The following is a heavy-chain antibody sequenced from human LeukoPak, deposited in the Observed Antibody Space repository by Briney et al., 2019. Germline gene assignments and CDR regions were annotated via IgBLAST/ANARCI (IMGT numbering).Heavy chain of an antibody. Sequence: ASVKVSCKASGYTFTGYYMHWVRQAPGQGLEWMGWINPNRGGTNYAQKFQGRVTMTRDTSISTAYMELSRLRSDDTAVYYCARESNYYDSSGLVTTAFDIWGQGTMVTVSS. CDR3: ARESNYYDSSGLVTTAFDI. D-gene: IGHD3-22*01. V-gene: IGHV1-2*02. J-gene: IGHJ3*02. CDR2: INPNRGGT. CDR1: GYTFTGYY.